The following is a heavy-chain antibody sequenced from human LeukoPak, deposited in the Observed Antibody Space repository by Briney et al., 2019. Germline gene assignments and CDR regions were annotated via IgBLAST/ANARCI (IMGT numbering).Heavy chain of an antibody. V-gene: IGHV3-33*08. CDR1: GFTFSSYG. CDR3: ARGTYYYDSSGYYFFDY. J-gene: IGHJ4*02. Sequence: GGSLRLSCAASGFTFSSYGMHWVRQAPGKGLEWVAVIWSDGSIKYYADSVKGRFTISRDNSKNTLYLQMNSLRAEDTAVYYCARGTYYYDSSGYYFFDYWGQGTLVTVSS. D-gene: IGHD3-22*01. CDR2: IWSDGSIK.